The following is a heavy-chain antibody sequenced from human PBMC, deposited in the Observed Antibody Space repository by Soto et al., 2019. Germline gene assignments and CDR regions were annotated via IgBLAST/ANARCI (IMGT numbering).Heavy chain of an antibody. J-gene: IGHJ3*02. CDR2: ISSSSSYI. V-gene: IGHV3-21*01. Sequence: EVQLVESGGGLVKPGGSLRLSCAASGFTFSSYSMNWVRQAPGKGLEWVSSISSSSSYIYYADSVKGRFTISRDNAKNSLYLQMTSLRAEDTAVYYCARDRDVVVPAAMMGGAFDICGQGTMVTVSS. D-gene: IGHD2-2*01. CDR1: GFTFSSYS. CDR3: ARDRDVVVPAAMMGGAFDI.